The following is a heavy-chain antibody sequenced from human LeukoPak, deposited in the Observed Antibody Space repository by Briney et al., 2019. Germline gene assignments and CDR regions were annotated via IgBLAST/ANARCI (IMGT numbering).Heavy chain of an antibody. CDR3: AREVSTIFGVVISSRGFDY. Sequence: ASVKVSCKASGGTFSSYAISWVRQAPGQGLEWMGGLIPIFGTANYAQKFQGRVTITADESTSTAYMELSSLRSEDTAVYYCAREVSTIFGVVISSRGFDYWGQGTLVTVSS. V-gene: IGHV1-69*13. J-gene: IGHJ4*02. D-gene: IGHD3-3*01. CDR1: GGTFSSYA. CDR2: LIPIFGTA.